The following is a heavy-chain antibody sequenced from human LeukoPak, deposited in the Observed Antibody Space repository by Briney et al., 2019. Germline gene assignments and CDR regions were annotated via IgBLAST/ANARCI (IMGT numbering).Heavy chain of an antibody. CDR2: FNYSGST. CDR3: ARAGRAGDYGYYFDY. V-gene: IGHV4-59*01. Sequence: PSQSLSLTCTVSSGSINTYYWSWIRRPPGKGLEWIGYFNYSGSTNYNPSLKSRVTISLDTSKFQFSLKVPSVTAADTAVYYCARAGRAGDYGYYFDYWGRGMLVTVSS. J-gene: IGHJ4*02. D-gene: IGHD4-17*01. CDR1: SGSINTYY.